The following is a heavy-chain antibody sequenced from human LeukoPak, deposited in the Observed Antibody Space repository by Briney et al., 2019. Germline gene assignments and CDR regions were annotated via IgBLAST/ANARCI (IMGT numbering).Heavy chain of an antibody. CDR2: ISAYNGNT. V-gene: IGHV1-18*01. Sequence: ASVKVSCKASGYTFTSYGISWVRQAPGQGLEWMGWISAYNGNTNYAQKLQGRVTMTTDTSTSTAYMELRSLRSDDTAVYYCARVTPRGCSGGSCYSHFYYWGQGTLVTVSS. CDR3: ARVTPRGCSGGSCYSHFYY. D-gene: IGHD2-15*01. CDR1: GYTFTSYG. J-gene: IGHJ4*02.